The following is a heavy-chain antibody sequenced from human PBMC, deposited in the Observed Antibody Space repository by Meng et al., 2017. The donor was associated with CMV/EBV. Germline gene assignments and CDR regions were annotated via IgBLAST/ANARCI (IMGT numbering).Heavy chain of an antibody. D-gene: IGHD3-16*01. J-gene: IGHJ4*02. CDR1: VAPIKHYN. CDR3: AGSRPGGGACDY. CDR2: IQVLGHT. Sequence: VQTPESGPGLGKPSETLSLTTIVSVAPIKHYNWHWVRQPAGQGLEWIRLIQVLGHTVYNPSLKSRVTVSLDASKSQFSLTLNSVTAADTATYYCAGSRPGGGACDYWGQGILVTVSS. V-gene: IGHV4-4*07.